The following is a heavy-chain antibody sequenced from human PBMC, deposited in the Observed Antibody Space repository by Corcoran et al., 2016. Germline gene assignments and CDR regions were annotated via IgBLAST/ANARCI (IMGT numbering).Heavy chain of an antibody. V-gene: IGHV3-33*01. D-gene: IGHD6-13*01. CDR1: GFTFSSYG. J-gene: IGHJ4*02. CDR2: IWYDGSNK. CDR3: ARGLAAAGGYYLDY. Sequence: QVQLVESGGGVVQPGRSLRLSCAASGFTFSSYGMRWVRQAPGKGLAWVAVIWYDGSNKYYADSVKGRFTISRDNSKNTLYLQMNSLRAEDTAVYYCARGLAAAGGYYLDYWGQGTRVTVSS.